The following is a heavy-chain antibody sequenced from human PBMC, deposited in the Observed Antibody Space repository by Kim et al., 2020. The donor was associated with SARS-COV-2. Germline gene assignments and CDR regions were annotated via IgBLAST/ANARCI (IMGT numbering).Heavy chain of an antibody. D-gene: IGHD2-8*02. J-gene: IGHJ4*02. V-gene: IGHV6-1*01. CDR3: AKGWRKGGFDY. CDR2: K. Sequence: KDDAVSVKSRITINSDTSKNQFSLQVHSVTAEDTAVYYCAKGWRKGGFDYWGQGILVTVSS.